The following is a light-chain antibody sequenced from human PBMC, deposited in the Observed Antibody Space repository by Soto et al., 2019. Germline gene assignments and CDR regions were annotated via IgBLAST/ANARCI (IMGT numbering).Light chain of an antibody. CDR3: QQRSNWPRGT. Sequence: VLTQSPGTLSLPPAERATLSCRASQSVSSYLAWYQQKPGQAPRLLIYDASNRATGIPARFSGSGSGTDFTITISSLEPEDFAVYYCQQRSNWPRGTFGQGTKWIS. V-gene: IGKV3-11*01. CDR2: DAS. CDR1: QSVSSY. J-gene: IGKJ1*01.